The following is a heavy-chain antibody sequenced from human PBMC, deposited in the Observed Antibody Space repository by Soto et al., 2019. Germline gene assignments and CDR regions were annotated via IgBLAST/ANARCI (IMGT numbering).Heavy chain of an antibody. D-gene: IGHD3-3*01. CDR2: IYPGDSDT. CDR1: GYSFTSYW. CDR3: ARQEQARYDFGSGYQNYYYYYMDG. J-gene: IGHJ6*03. V-gene: IGHV5-51*01. Sequence: GESLKISCKGSGYSFTSYWIGWVRQMPGKGLEWMGIIYPGDSDTRYSPSFQGQVTISADKSISTAYLQWSSLKASDTAMYYCARQEQARYDFGSGYQNYYYYYMDGWGKGTKVTVSS.